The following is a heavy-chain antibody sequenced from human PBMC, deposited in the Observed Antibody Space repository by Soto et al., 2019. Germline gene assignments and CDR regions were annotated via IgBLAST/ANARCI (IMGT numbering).Heavy chain of an antibody. CDR3: ARHESVYYGDAGYFDY. CDR2: IYYSGST. D-gene: IGHD4-17*01. V-gene: IGHV4-59*08. Sequence: PSETLSLTCTVSGGSISSYYWSWIRQPPGKGLEWIGYIYYSGSTNYNPSLKSRVTISVDTSKNQFSLKLSSVTAADTAVYYCARHESVYYGDAGYFDYWGQGTLVTVSS. CDR1: GGSISSYY. J-gene: IGHJ4*02.